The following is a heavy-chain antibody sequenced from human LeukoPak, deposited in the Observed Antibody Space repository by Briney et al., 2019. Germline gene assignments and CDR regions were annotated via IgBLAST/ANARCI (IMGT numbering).Heavy chain of an antibody. V-gene: IGHV1-69*04. CDR3: ARDEWELLHAFDI. D-gene: IGHD1-26*01. Sequence: ASVTVSCKASGGTFSSYAISWVRQAPGQGLEWMGRIIPILGIANYAQKFQGRVTITADKSTSTAYMELSSLRSEDTAVYYCARDEWELLHAFDIWGQGTMVTVSS. CDR1: GGTFSSYA. CDR2: IIPILGIA. J-gene: IGHJ3*02.